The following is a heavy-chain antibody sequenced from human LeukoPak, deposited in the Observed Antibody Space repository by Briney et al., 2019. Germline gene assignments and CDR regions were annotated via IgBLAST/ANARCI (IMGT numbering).Heavy chain of an antibody. Sequence: GRSLRLSCAASGFTFDDYAMHWVRQAPGKDLEWVSGISWNSGSIGYADSVKGRFTISRDNAKNSLYLQMNSLRAEDTALYYCAKDKAGAFDYWGQGTLVTVSS. CDR2: ISWNSGSI. D-gene: IGHD6-13*01. J-gene: IGHJ4*02. CDR3: AKDKAGAFDY. CDR1: GFTFDDYA. V-gene: IGHV3-9*01.